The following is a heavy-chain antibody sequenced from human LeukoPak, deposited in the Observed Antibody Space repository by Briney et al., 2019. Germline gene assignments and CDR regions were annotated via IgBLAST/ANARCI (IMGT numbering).Heavy chain of an antibody. CDR1: SFTFRSYA. D-gene: IGHD2-21*01. CDR2: TSTSGGST. V-gene: IGHV3-23*01. J-gene: IGHJ4*02. Sequence: PGGSLRLSCAASSFTFRSYAMRWVCQAPGKGLEWVSGTSTSGGSTYYADSVKGRFTISRDNSKNTLSLQITSLRAEDTTLYYCATARCGYWGQGTLVTVSS. CDR3: ATARCGY.